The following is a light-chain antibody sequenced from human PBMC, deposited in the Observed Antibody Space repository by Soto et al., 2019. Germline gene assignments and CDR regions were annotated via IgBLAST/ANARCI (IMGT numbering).Light chain of an antibody. CDR2: WAS. CDR3: QQYYSTPFT. J-gene: IGKJ3*01. V-gene: IGKV4-1*01. CDR1: QSVLYSSNNENY. Sequence: DIVMTQSPDSLAVSLGERATINCKSSQSVLYSSNNENYLAWYQQKPGQPPKLLIYWASTRESGVPDRFSGSGSGTDFTLTISSLQAEDVAVYYCQQYYSTPFTFGPGTKVGIK.